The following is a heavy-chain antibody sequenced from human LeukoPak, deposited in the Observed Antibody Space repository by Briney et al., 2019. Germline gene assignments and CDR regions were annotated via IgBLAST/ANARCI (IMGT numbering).Heavy chain of an antibody. CDR1: GGSISSSTYY. J-gene: IGHJ4*02. CDR3: ARLYSSGWYAGGEKDDY. D-gene: IGHD6-19*01. Sequence: SETLSLTCTVSGGSISSSTYYWGWIRQPPGKGLEWIGEINHSGSTNYNPSLKSRVTISVDTSKNQFSLKLSSVTAADTAVYYCARLYSSGWYAGGEKDDYWGQGTLVTVSS. V-gene: IGHV4-39*07. CDR2: INHSGST.